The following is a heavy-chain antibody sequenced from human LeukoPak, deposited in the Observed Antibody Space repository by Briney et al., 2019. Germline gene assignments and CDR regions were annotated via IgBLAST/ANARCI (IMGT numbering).Heavy chain of an antibody. D-gene: IGHD4-17*01. CDR3: AKTTVTSEDYYYCYMDV. Sequence: ASVTVSCKASGFTFTSYGITWVRQAPGQGLEWMGWIITYNGNTHYAQKLQGRVTLTTDTSTNTAYMELRGLRSDDTAVYYCAKTTVTSEDYYYCYMDVWGKGTTVTVSS. CDR1: GFTFTSYG. J-gene: IGHJ6*03. V-gene: IGHV1-18*01. CDR2: IITYNGNT.